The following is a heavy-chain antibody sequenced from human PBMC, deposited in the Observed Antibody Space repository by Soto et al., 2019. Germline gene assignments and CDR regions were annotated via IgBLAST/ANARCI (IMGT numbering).Heavy chain of an antibody. CDR3: ARGDYDFWSGYHRYNWFDP. V-gene: IGHV1-69*01. Sequence: QVQLVQSGAEVKKPGSSVKVSCKASGGTFSSYAISWVRQAPGQGLEWMGGIIPIFGTANYAQKFQGRVTITADESTSKAYMELSSLRSEDTAVYYCARGDYDFWSGYHRYNWFDPWGQGTLVTVSS. J-gene: IGHJ5*02. CDR1: GGTFSSYA. D-gene: IGHD3-3*01. CDR2: IIPIFGTA.